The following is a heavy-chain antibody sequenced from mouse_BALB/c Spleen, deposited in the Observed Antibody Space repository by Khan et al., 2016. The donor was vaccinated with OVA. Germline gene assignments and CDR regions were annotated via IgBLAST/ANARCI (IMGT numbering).Heavy chain of an antibody. D-gene: IGHD2-10*01. CDR1: GYTFTNYG. CDR2: INTYTGEP. V-gene: IGHV9-3-1*01. Sequence: QIQLVQSGPEVKKPGETVKISCKASGYTFTNYGMNWVKQAPGKGLKWMGWINTYTGEPTYAADFKGRFAFSLETSASTAYLQINNLKNEDTATYCCARPPYFSYVMAYWSQGTSVTVSS. CDR3: ARPPYFSYVMAY. J-gene: IGHJ4*01.